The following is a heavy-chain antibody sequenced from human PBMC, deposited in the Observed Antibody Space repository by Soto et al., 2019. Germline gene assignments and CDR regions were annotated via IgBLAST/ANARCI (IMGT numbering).Heavy chain of an antibody. V-gene: IGHV6-1*01. CDR2: TYYRSKWYN. Sequence: SPTLSLTCAISGDSVSSNSAAWNWIRQSPSRGLEWLGRTYYRSKWYNDYAVSVKSRITINPDKTKNQFSLQLNSVTPEDTAVYYCARGIISHSGSGWRPVYYYYYYMDVWGKGTTVTVSS. CDR1: GDSVSSNSAA. D-gene: IGHD6-19*01. J-gene: IGHJ6*03. CDR3: ARGIISHSGSGWRPVYYYYYYMDV.